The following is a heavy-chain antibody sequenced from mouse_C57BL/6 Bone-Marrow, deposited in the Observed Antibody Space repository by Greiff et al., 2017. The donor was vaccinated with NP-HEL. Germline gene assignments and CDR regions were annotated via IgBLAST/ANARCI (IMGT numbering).Heavy chain of an antibody. V-gene: IGHV1-69*01. D-gene: IGHD1-1*01. Sequence: QVQLQQPGAELVMPGASVKLSCKASGYTFTSYWMHWVKQRPGQGLEWIGEIDPSDSYTNYNQKLKGKSTLTVDKSSSTAYMQLSSLTSEDSAVYYCARGIITTVVDYWGQGTTLTVSS. CDR1: GYTFTSYW. CDR2: IDPSDSYT. J-gene: IGHJ2*01. CDR3: ARGIITTVVDY.